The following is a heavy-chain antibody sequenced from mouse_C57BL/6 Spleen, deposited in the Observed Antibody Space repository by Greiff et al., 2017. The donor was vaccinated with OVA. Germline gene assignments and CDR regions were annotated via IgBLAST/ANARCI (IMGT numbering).Heavy chain of an antibody. Sequence: EVKLVESGGGLVQPGGSLKLSCAASGFTFSDYYMYWVRQTPEKRLEWVAYISNGGGSTYYPDTVKGRFTISRDNAKNTLYLQMSRLKSEDTAVYYCARPIYYDYGGFAYWGQGTLVTVSA. CDR3: ARPIYYDYGGFAY. V-gene: IGHV5-12*01. CDR2: ISNGGGST. CDR1: GFTFSDYY. D-gene: IGHD2-4*01. J-gene: IGHJ3*01.